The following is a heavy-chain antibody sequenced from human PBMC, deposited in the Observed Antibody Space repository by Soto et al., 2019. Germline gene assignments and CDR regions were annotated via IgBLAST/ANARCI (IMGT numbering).Heavy chain of an antibody. D-gene: IGHD6-6*01. V-gene: IGHV5-10-1*01. CDR3: ARGFISSPDTIYYYYYGMDV. J-gene: IGHJ6*02. Sequence: PGESLKISCKGSGYSFTSYWISWVRQMPGKGLEWMGRIDPSDSYTNYSPSFQGHVTISADKSISTAYLQWSSLKASDTAMYYCARGFISSPDTIYYYYYGMDVWGQGTTVTVSS. CDR2: IDPSDSYT. CDR1: GYSFTSYW.